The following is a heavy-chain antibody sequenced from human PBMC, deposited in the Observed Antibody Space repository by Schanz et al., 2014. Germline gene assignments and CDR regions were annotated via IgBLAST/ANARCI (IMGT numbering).Heavy chain of an antibody. CDR1: GYTFTSYG. D-gene: IGHD4-17*01. Sequence: QVQLVQSGAEVKKPGASVKVSCKASGYTFTSYGISWVRQAPGQGLEWVGWISVYTGNTKYGQKVQGRVTMTADTSTNTAYMELRSLRSDDTAVYYCARPRFDYGEVDYWGQGTLVTVSS. J-gene: IGHJ4*02. CDR2: ISVYTGNT. CDR3: ARPRFDYGEVDY. V-gene: IGHV1-18*01.